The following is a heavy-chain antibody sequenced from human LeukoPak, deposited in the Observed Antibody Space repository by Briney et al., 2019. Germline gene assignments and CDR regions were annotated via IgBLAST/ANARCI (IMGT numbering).Heavy chain of an antibody. Sequence: GASVEVSCKASGYSFTSFGISWVRQAPGQGLEWMGWISTSKGNTIYAQKFQDRVIMTRDTSTSTAYMELRRLRSDDTAVYYCARDKQYVFDVWGQGTRVTVSP. CDR1: GYSFTSFG. CDR3: ARDKQYVFDV. V-gene: IGHV1-18*01. D-gene: IGHD6-19*01. J-gene: IGHJ3*01. CDR2: ISTSKGNT.